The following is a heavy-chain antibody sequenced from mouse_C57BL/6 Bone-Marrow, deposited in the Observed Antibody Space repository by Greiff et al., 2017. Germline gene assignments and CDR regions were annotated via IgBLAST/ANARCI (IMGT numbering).Heavy chain of an antibody. CDR3: AREGDYYGKDFDY. CDR1: GYTFTSYW. J-gene: IGHJ2*01. D-gene: IGHD1-1*01. CDR2: IDPSDSYT. Sequence: VQLQQPGAELVMPGASVKLSCKASGYTFTSYWMHWVQQRPGQGLEWIGEIDPSDSYTNYNQKFKGKSTLTVDKSSSTAYMQLSSRTSEDSAVYYCAREGDYYGKDFDYWGQGTTLTVSS. V-gene: IGHV1-69*01.